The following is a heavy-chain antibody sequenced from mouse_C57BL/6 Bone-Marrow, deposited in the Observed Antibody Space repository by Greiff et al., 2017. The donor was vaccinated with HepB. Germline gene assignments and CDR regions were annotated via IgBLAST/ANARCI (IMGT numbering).Heavy chain of an antibody. CDR2: IYPRSGNT. CDR1: GYTFTSYG. D-gene: IGHD1-1*01. V-gene: IGHV1-81*01. Sequence: QVQLKESGAELARPGASVKLSCKASGYTFTSYGISWVKQRTGQGLEWIGEIYPRSGNTYYNEKFKGKATLTADKSSSTAYMELRSLTSEDSAVYFCARPLTTVTTGYWGQGTTLTVSS. CDR3: ARPLTTVTTGY. J-gene: IGHJ2*01.